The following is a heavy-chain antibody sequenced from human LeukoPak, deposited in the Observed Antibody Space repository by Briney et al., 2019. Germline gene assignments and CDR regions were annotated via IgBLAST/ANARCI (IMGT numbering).Heavy chain of an antibody. Sequence: GGSLRLSCAASGFTFSYYGMHWVRQAPDKGLEWVAFLQKDGSDIHYADSVEGRFTISRDNSKSTLYLQMNGLRAEDTAIFYCAKSLFTSATGTGRAFHIWGQGTRVTVSS. CDR2: LQKDGSDI. CDR1: GFTFSYYG. CDR3: AKSLFTSATGTGRAFHI. J-gene: IGHJ3*02. V-gene: IGHV3-30*02. D-gene: IGHD1-1*01.